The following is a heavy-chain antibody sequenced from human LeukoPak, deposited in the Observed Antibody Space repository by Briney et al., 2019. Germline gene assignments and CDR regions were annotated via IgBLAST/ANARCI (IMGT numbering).Heavy chain of an antibody. V-gene: IGHV1-18*01. CDR2: ISAYNGNT. CDR1: GYTFTSYG. D-gene: IGHD3-10*01. CDR3: ARDLLEALYYYGSGSYPGY. J-gene: IGHJ4*02. Sequence: ASVKVSCKASGYTFTSYGISWVRQAPGQGLEWMGWISAYNGNTNYAQKLQGRVTMTTDTSTSTAYMELRSLRSDDTAVYYCARDLLEALYYYGSGSYPGYWGQGTLVTVSS.